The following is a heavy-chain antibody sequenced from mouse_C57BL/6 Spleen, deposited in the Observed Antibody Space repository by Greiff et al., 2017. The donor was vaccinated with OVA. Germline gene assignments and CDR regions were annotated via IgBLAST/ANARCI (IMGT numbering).Heavy chain of an antibody. CDR3: TRDGYGYDGFAY. Sequence: EVHLVESGAGLVKPGGSLKLSCAASGFTFSSYAMSWVRQTPEKRLEWVAYISSGGDYIYYADTVKGRFTISRDNARNTLYLQMSSLKSEDTAMYYCTRDGYGYDGFAYWGQGTLVTVSA. CDR1: GFTFSSYA. J-gene: IGHJ3*01. CDR2: ISSGGDYI. D-gene: IGHD2-2*01. V-gene: IGHV5-9-1*02.